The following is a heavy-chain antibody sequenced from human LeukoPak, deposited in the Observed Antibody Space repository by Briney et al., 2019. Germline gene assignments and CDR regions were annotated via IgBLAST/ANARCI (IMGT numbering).Heavy chain of an antibody. V-gene: IGHV3-23*01. Sequence: GGSLRLSCAASGFTFSTYAITWVRQGPGKGLEWVSAIRPDGDRTYYANPVRGRFTISRDNSKDTVYLQINGLRVEDTAVYYCAREQSGTRGWYTVDYWGQGTLVTVSS. D-gene: IGHD6-19*01. CDR2: IRPDGDRT. J-gene: IGHJ4*02. CDR3: AREQSGTRGWYTVDY. CDR1: GFTFSTYA.